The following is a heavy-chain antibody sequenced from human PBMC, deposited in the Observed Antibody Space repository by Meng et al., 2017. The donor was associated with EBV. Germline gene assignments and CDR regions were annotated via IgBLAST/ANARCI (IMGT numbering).Heavy chain of an antibody. D-gene: IGHD4-17*01. J-gene: IGHJ5*02. Sequence: VQLQASGPGLVKPSETLSLTCTVSGGSVSSGSYYWSWIRQPPGKGLEWIGYIYYSGSTNYNPSLKSRVTISVDTSKNQFSLKLSSVTAADTAMYYCARGRYYGDYFWFDPWGQGTLVTVSS. CDR2: IYYSGST. CDR3: ARGRYYGDYFWFDP. V-gene: IGHV4-61*01. CDR1: GGSVSSGSYY.